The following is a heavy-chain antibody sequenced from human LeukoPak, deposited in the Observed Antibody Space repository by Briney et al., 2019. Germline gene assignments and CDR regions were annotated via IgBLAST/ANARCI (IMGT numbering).Heavy chain of an antibody. Sequence: GGSLRLSCAASGFTFSSYAMSWVRQAPGKGLEWVSAISGSGGSTYYADSVKGRFTISRDNSKNTLYLQMNSPRAEDTAVYYCANLKDTAMVLFDYWGQGTLVTVSS. CDR3: ANLKDTAMVLFDY. CDR1: GFTFSSYA. V-gene: IGHV3-23*01. J-gene: IGHJ4*02. CDR2: ISGSGGST. D-gene: IGHD5-18*01.